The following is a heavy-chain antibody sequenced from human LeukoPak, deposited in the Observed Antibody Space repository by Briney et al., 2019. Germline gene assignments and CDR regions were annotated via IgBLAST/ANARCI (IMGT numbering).Heavy chain of an antibody. CDR3: AIFGTGGRSESPQDL. V-gene: IGHV1-46*01. CDR1: GYTFTSYY. D-gene: IGHD1-1*01. Sequence: ASVKVSCKASGYTFTSYYMHWVRQAPGQGLEWMGIINPSGGSTSYAQKFQGRVTMTRDTSTSTVYMELSSLRSEDTAVYYCAIFGTGGRSESPQDLWGQGTLVTVSS. CDR2: INPSGGST. J-gene: IGHJ4*02.